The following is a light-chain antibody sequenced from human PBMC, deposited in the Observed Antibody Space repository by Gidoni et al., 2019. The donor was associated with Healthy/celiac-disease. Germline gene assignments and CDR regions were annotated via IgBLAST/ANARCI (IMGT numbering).Light chain of an antibody. V-gene: IGKV1-13*02. Sequence: AIQLTQSPSSLSASVGDRVTITCRASQGISSALAWYQQKPGKAPKLLIYDASSLESGVPSRFSGSGSGTDFTLTISSLQPEDFATYYCQQFNSYPVITFGPGTKVDIK. CDR3: QQFNSYPVIT. CDR1: QGISSA. J-gene: IGKJ3*01. CDR2: DAS.